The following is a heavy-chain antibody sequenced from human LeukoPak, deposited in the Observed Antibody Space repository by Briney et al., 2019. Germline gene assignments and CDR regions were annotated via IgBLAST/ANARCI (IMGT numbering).Heavy chain of an antibody. V-gene: IGHV1-46*01. J-gene: IGHJ4*02. Sequence: ASVKVSCKASGYTFTSYYMHWVRQAPGQGLEGMGIINPSGGSTSYAQKFQGRVTMTRDTSTSTVYMELSSLRSEDTAVYYCARDAEWEPTDYWGQGTLVTVSS. CDR1: GYTFTSYY. CDR3: ARDAEWEPTDY. D-gene: IGHD1-26*01. CDR2: INPSGGST.